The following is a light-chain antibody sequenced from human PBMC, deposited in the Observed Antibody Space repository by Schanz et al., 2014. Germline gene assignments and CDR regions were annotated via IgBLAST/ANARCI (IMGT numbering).Light chain of an antibody. Sequence: EIVMTQSPVTLSVSPGERATLSCRASESVSSNLAWYEQKPGQAPRLLVYGASTRATGIPARFSGSGSGTEFTLTISSLQSEDFGTYYCQQSSSTVIAFGGGTKVEIK. CDR3: QQSSSTVIA. V-gene: IGKV3-15*01. J-gene: IGKJ4*01. CDR1: ESVSSN. CDR2: GAS.